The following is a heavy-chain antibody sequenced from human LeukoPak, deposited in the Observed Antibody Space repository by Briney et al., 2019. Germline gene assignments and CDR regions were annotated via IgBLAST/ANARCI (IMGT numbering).Heavy chain of an antibody. CDR1: VFNFSFHG. V-gene: IGHV3-30*02. D-gene: IGHD1-26*01. Sequence: GGSLRLSFAAPVFNFSFHGMHRGRQAPGKGLEWVALIRSDGHNKDYVDSVKGRFTISRDISRKTVDLQMNSLRVEDTAVYYCAKGGVVGTHYFDHWGQGSLVTVSS. J-gene: IGHJ4*02. CDR3: AKGGVVGTHYFDH. CDR2: IRSDGHNK.